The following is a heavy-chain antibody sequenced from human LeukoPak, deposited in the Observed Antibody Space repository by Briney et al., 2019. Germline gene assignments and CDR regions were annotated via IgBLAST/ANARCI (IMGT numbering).Heavy chain of an antibody. D-gene: IGHD2-15*01. CDR2: ISYSGST. CDR1: GCSINSYY. V-gene: IGHV4-59*01. CDR3: AKGFGNVVGWFDP. Sequence: SETLSLTCTVSGCSINSYYWSWVRQPPGKGLEWIGYISYSGSTNYNPSLKSRVTLSVDTSKNQISLKLRFVTAADTAVYYCAKGFGNVVGWFDPWGQGTLVTVSS. J-gene: IGHJ5*02.